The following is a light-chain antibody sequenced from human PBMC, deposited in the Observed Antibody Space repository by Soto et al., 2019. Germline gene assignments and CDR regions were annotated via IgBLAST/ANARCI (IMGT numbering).Light chain of an antibody. V-gene: IGKV1-5*03. J-gene: IGKJ1*01. CDR2: QAS. Sequence: DIQMTQSPSTLSASVGDRVSITCRASQSISRQLAWYQQKPGKAPNLLIYQASNVETGVPSRFTGSGSGTEFTLTISSLQPDDVATYYCLQYQSYWTFGQGPKVEVK. CDR1: QSISRQ. CDR3: LQYQSYWT.